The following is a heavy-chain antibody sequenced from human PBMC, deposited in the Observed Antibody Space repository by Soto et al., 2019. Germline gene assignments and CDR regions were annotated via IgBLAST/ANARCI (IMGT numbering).Heavy chain of an antibody. J-gene: IGHJ5*02. CDR2: INYSGRT. V-gene: IGHV4-31*03. D-gene: IGHD3-10*01. CDR1: GGSISSGGYY. CDR3: ARDYNRRPVGWFAP. Sequence: QVQLQESGPGLVKPSQTLSVTCTVSGGSISSGGYYWSWIRQHPGKGLEWIGHINYSGRTYYNSSLKSRVSISVDTSKNQFSLKLSSVTAADTAIYYCARDYNRRPVGWFAPWGQGTLVTLSS.